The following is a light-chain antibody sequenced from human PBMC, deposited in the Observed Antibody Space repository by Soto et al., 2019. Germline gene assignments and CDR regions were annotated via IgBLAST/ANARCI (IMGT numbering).Light chain of an antibody. J-gene: IGLJ1*01. V-gene: IGLV3-21*02. Sequence: ELTQPPSVSVAPGQTARITCGGKNIGSKSVHWYQQKPGQAPVLVVSDNSDRPSGIPERFSGSNSGNTATLTISSVEAGDEADFYCQVWDTNSDLYVFGPGTKVTVL. CDR1: NIGSKS. CDR2: DNS. CDR3: QVWDTNSDLYV.